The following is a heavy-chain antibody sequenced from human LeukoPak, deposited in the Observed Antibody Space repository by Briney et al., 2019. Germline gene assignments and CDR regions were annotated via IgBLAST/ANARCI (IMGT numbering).Heavy chain of an antibody. V-gene: IGHV3-30*03. CDR1: GFTFSSYG. D-gene: IGHD4-17*01. CDR2: ISYDGSNK. CDR3: ARGGQDYGAYYYYGMDV. Sequence: PGGSLRLSCAASGFTFSSYGMHWVRQAPGKGLEWVAVISYDGSNKYYADSVKGRFTISRDNSKNTLYLQMNSLRAEDTAVYYCARGGQDYGAYYYYGMDVWGQGTTVTVSS. J-gene: IGHJ6*02.